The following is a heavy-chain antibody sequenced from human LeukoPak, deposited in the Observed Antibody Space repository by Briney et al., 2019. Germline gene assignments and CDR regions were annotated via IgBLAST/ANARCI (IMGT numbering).Heavy chain of an antibody. V-gene: IGHV4-34*01. CDR1: GGSFSGYY. J-gene: IGHJ5*02. CDR3: ARGSLKSTFSRGGEHWFDT. D-gene: IGHD3-10*01. CDR2: INQSGST. Sequence: PSETLSLTCAVYGGSFSGYYWNWIRQPPGKGLEWIGEINQSGSTNYNPSLKSRVSMSVDTSKNQFSLKLSSVTAADTALYYCARGSLKSTFSRGGEHWFDTWGQGSLVTVSP.